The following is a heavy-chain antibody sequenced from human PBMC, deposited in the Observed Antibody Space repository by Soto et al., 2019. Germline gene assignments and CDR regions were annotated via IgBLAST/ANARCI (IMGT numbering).Heavy chain of an antibody. CDR3: VRRTGGATSNIGFAY. D-gene: IGHD1-26*01. J-gene: IGHJ4*02. CDR2: ISASAVGT. CDR1: GFSFSNHA. Sequence: EVQLLDSGGGLVQPGGSLRLSCAASGFSFSNHAMSWVRQAPGKGLEWVSTISASAVGTYYADSVKGRFIISRDSSRNTMYLQMNSLRAEDTAVYYCVRRTGGATSNIGFAYWGQGTLVTVSS. V-gene: IGHV3-23*01.